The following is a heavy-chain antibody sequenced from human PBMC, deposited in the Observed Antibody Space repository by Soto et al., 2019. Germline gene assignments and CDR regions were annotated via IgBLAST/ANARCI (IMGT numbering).Heavy chain of an antibody. CDR2: IYHSEST. D-gene: IGHD6-6*01. CDR3: ARGVGEQLVPPYYFDY. CDR1: GGSISSGGYS. Sequence: SETLSLTCAVSGGSISSGGYSWSWIRQPPGKGLEWIGYIYHSESTYYNPSLKSRVTISVDRSKNQFSLKLSSVTAADTAVYYCARGVGEQLVPPYYFDYWGQGTLVTVSS. J-gene: IGHJ4*02. V-gene: IGHV4-30-2*01.